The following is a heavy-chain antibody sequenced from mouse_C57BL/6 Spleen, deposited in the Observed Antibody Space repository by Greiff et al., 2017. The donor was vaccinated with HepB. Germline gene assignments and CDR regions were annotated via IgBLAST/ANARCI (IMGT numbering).Heavy chain of an antibody. V-gene: IGHV5-16*01. J-gene: IGHJ2*01. CDR2: INYDGSST. Sequence: EVKLMESEGGLVQPGRSMKLSCTASGFTFSDYYMAWVRQVPEKGLEWVANINYDGSSTYYLDSLKSRFIISRDNAKNILYLQMSSLKSEDTATYYCARGGDPYYFDYWGQGTTLTVSS. CDR1: GFTFSDYY. D-gene: IGHD3-3*01. CDR3: ARGGDPYYFDY.